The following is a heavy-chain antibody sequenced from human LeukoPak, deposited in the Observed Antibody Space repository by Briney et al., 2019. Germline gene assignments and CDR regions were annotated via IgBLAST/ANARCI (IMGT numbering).Heavy chain of an antibody. Sequence: GGSLRLSCAASGFTFSSYWMSWVRPAPGKGLEWVANIKQDGSEKYYVDSVKGRFTISRDNAKNSLYLQMNSLRAEDTAVYYCARDRTYDSSGYYGGGFDYWGQGTLVTVSS. V-gene: IGHV3-7*01. CDR3: ARDRTYDSSGYYGGGFDY. D-gene: IGHD3-22*01. CDR2: IKQDGSEK. J-gene: IGHJ4*02. CDR1: GFTFSSYW.